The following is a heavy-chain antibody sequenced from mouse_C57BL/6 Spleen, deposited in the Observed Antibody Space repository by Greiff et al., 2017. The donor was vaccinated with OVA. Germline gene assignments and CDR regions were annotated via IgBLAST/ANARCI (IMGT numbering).Heavy chain of an antibody. CDR3: ARSYDGYYEDY. V-gene: IGHV5-4*03. CDR2: ISDGGSYT. Sequence: EVKVEESGGGLVKPGGSLKLSCAASGFTFSSYAMSWVRQTPEKRLEWVATISDGGSYTYYPDNVKGRFTISRDNAKNNLYLQMSHLKSEDTAMYYCARSYDGYYEDYWGQGTTLTVSS. J-gene: IGHJ2*01. CDR1: GFTFSSYA. D-gene: IGHD2-3*01.